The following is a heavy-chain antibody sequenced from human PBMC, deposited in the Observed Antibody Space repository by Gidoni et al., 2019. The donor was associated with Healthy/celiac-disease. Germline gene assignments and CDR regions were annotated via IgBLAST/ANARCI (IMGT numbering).Heavy chain of an antibody. J-gene: IGHJ4*01. CDR2: ISGGGGST. D-gene: IGHD6-13*01. Sequence: EVQLLASGGGLVQPGGSLRLSCAASGFTFSSYAMSWVRQAPGRGLGWVSAISGGGGSTYYTDSMKSRFTISRDNSKSTLYLQMNSQRAEDTTVYYCAKEYSSSLDYWGQGTLVTVSS. V-gene: IGHV3-23*01. CDR3: AKEYSSSLDY. CDR1: GFTFSSYA.